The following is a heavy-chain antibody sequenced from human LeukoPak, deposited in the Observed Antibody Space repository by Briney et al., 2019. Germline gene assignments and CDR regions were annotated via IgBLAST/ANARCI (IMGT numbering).Heavy chain of an antibody. CDR2: IFYVGST. Sequence: SETLSLTCTVSGDSIGSHYWSWIRQPPGKGLEWIGYIFYVGSTNYNPSLKSRVTISVDTSKNQFSLKLNSVTAADTAVYYCARDYYDSRGEAFNIWGQGTMVTVSS. J-gene: IGHJ3*02. D-gene: IGHD3-22*01. CDR3: ARDYYDSRGEAFNI. V-gene: IGHV4-59*11. CDR1: GDSIGSHY.